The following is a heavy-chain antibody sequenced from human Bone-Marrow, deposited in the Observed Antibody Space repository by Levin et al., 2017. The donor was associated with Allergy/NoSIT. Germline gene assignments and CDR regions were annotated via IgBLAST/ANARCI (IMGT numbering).Heavy chain of an antibody. J-gene: IGHJ6*02. Sequence: SETLSLTCTVSDGSISSYYWSWIRQPPGKGLEWIGYIYYSGSTNYNPSLKSRVTISVDTSKNQFSLKLSSVTAADTAVYYCAREYSRYGMDVWGQGTTVTVSS. V-gene: IGHV4-59*01. CDR1: DGSISSYY. D-gene: IGHD6-13*01. CDR2: IYYSGST. CDR3: AREYSRYGMDV.